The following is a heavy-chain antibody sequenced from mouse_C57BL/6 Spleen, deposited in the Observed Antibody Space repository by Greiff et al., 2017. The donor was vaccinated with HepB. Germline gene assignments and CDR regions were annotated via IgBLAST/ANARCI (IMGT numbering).Heavy chain of an antibody. V-gene: IGHV5-17*01. CDR3: ARRGRQLRGGFDY. Sequence: EVMLVESGGGLVKPGGSLKLSCAASGFTFSDYGMHWVRQAPEKGLEWVAYISSGSSTIYYADTVKGRFTISRDNAKNTLFLQLTSLRSEDTAMYYWARRGRQLRGGFDYWGQGTLVTVSA. J-gene: IGHJ3*01. CDR1: GFTFSDYG. D-gene: IGHD3-2*02. CDR2: ISSGSSTI.